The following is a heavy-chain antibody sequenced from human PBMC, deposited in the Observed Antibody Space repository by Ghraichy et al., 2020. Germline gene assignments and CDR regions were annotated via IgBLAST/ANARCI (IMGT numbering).Heavy chain of an antibody. CDR2: IYYSGST. CDR3: ARALHPTHRLRFLEWNWYFDL. V-gene: IGHV4-39*01. J-gene: IGHJ2*01. D-gene: IGHD3-3*01. CDR1: GGSISSSSYY. Sequence: SETLSLTCTVSGGSISSSSYYWGWIRQPPGKGLEWIGSIYYSGSTYYNPSLKSRVTISVDTSKNQFSLKLSSVTAADTAVYYCARALHPTHRLRFLEWNWYFDLWGRGTLVTVSS.